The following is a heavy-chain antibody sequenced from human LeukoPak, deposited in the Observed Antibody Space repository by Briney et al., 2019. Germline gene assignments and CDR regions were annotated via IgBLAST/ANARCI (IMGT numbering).Heavy chain of an antibody. CDR3: AKGVRGNYHSAAWYFDL. D-gene: IGHD1-26*01. J-gene: IGHJ2*01. CDR1: GFTFDDYA. CDR2: INWNSVSI. Sequence: HPGGSLRLSCAASGFTFDDYAMHWVRQAPGKGLEWVSGINWNSVSIAYADSVKGRFTISRDNAKNSLYLQMNSLRPEDTALYYCAKGVRGNYHSAAWYFDLWGRGTLVTVSS. V-gene: IGHV3-9*01.